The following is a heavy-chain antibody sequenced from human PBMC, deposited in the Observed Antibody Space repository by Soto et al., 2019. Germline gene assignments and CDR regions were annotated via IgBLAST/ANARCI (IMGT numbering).Heavy chain of an antibody. CDR3: ARVNYYYYMDV. CDR1: GGSISSYY. V-gene: IGHV4-59*08. Sequence: SETLSLTCTVSGGSISSYYWSWIRQPPGKGLEWIGHIYYSGSTNYNPSLKSRVTISVDTSKNQFSLKLSSVTAADTAVYYCARVNYYYYMDVWGKGTTVTVSS. J-gene: IGHJ6*03. CDR2: IYYSGST.